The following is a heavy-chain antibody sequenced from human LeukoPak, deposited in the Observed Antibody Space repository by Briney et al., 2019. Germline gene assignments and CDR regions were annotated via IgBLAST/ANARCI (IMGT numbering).Heavy chain of an antibody. Sequence: GGSLRLSCAASGFTFSSYGMHWVRQSPVKGLEWVANIKQDGSEKYYVDSVKGRFTISRDNAKNSLYLQMNSLRAEDTAVYYCAIHRNHFFDYWGQGTLVTVSS. CDR2: IKQDGSEK. CDR1: GFTFSSYG. V-gene: IGHV3-7*01. D-gene: IGHD1-14*01. CDR3: AIHRNHFFDY. J-gene: IGHJ4*02.